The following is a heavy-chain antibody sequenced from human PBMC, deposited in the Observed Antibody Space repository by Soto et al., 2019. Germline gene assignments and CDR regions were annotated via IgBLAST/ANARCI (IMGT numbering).Heavy chain of an antibody. CDR2: ISSSSSYT. Sequence: GGSLRLSCAASGFTFSSYSMNWVRQAPGKGLEWVSYISSSSSYTNYADSVKGRFTISRDNAKNSLYLQMNSLRAEDTAVYYCAREVSKYSGYDFDYWGQGTLVTVSS. D-gene: IGHD5-12*01. J-gene: IGHJ4*02. CDR3: AREVSKYSGYDFDY. V-gene: IGHV3-21*05. CDR1: GFTFSSYS.